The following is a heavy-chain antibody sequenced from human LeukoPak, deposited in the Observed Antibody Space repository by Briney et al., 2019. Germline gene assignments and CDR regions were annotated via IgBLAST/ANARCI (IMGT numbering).Heavy chain of an antibody. V-gene: IGHV4-39*01. D-gene: IGHD6-19*01. Sequence: SETLSLTCTVSGGSISSSSYYWGWVRQPPGKGLEWIGSIYYSGSTYYNPSLKSRVTISVDTSKNQFSLKLSSVTAADTAVYYCARHSSGWYYFDYWGQGTLVTVSS. CDR2: IYYSGST. J-gene: IGHJ4*02. CDR3: ARHSSGWYYFDY. CDR1: GGSISSSSYY.